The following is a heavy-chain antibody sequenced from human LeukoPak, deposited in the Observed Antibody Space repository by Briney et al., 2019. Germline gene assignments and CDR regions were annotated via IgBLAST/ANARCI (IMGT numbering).Heavy chain of an antibody. CDR2: IYSGGST. D-gene: IGHD6-19*01. V-gene: IGHV3-53*01. J-gene: IGHJ6*03. CDR3: ARVDKWLVLTFYYYYMDV. CDR1: GFTVSSNY. Sequence: GGSLRLSCAASGFTVSSNYMSWVRQAPGKGLEWVSVIYSGGSTYYADSVKGRFTISRDNSKNTLYLQMNSLRAEDTAVYYCARVDKWLVLTFYYYYMDVWGKGTTVTVSS.